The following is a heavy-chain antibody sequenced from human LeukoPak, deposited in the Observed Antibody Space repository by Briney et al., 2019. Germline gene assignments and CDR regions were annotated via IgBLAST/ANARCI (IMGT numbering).Heavy chain of an antibody. CDR1: GDTLSDVS. CDR3: ATHDHFVVVPDEDHSHNGLDV. V-gene: IGHV1-24*01. Sequence: GASVKVSCKVSGDTLSDVSIHWVRQAPGKGLEWMGSFEAEDGERIYAQKFEGRVIMTEDTSTDTAYMEMSRLTSEDTAVYYCATHDHFVVVPDEDHSHNGLDVWGQGTTVTVSS. D-gene: IGHD2-2*01. CDR2: FEAEDGER. J-gene: IGHJ6*02.